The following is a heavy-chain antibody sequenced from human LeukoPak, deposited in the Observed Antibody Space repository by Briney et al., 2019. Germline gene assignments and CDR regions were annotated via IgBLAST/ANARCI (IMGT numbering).Heavy chain of an antibody. V-gene: IGHV4-31*03. D-gene: IGHD2-2*01. CDR3: ASPYAPLGYGMDV. CDR1: GGSISSGGYY. J-gene: IGHJ6*02. Sequence: PSETLSLTCTVSGGSISSGGYYWSWIRQHPGKGLEWIGYIYYSGSTYYNPSLKSRVTISVDTSKNQFSLKLSSVTAADTAVYYCASPYAPLGYGMDVWGQGTTVTVSS. CDR2: IYYSGST.